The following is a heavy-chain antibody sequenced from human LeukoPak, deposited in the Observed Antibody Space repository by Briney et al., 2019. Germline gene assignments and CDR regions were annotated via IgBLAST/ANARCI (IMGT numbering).Heavy chain of an antibody. Sequence: GASVKVSCKASGYTFTYYYIHWGRQAPGQGLEWMGWINRNSGGTKYAQKFKGRVSMTRDTSNSTVHMELRRQKSDDTALYYCARGREPEPLAPFDPWGKGTLVTVSS. J-gene: IGHJ5*02. CDR1: GYTFTYYY. D-gene: IGHD1-14*01. V-gene: IGHV1-2*02. CDR2: INRNSGGT. CDR3: ARGREPEPLAPFDP.